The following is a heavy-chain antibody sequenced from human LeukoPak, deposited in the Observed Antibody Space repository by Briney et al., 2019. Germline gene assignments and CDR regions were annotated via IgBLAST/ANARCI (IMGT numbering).Heavy chain of an antibody. V-gene: IGHV1-2*02. CDR1: GYTFTGYY. CDR2: INPNSGGT. D-gene: IGHD3-10*01. Sequence: GASVKVSCKASGYTFTGYYMHWVRQAPGQGLEWMGWINPNSGGTSYAQKFQGRVTMTRDTSISTGYTELSWLRSDDTAVYYCARDWAHGSGSFSSLFDYWGQGTLVTVSS. CDR3: ARDWAHGSGSFSSLFDY. J-gene: IGHJ4*02.